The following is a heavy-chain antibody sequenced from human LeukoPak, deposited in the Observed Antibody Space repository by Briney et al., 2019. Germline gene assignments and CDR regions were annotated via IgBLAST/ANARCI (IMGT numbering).Heavy chain of an antibody. CDR1: GGSISSGGYY. CDR3: ALWGDCTSTRCFS. D-gene: IGHD2-2*01. V-gene: IGHV4-30-2*01. CDR2: IYHSGGT. J-gene: IGHJ5*02. Sequence: SETLSLTCTVSGGSISSGGYYWNWIRQPPGRGLEWIGYIYHSGGTYYSPSLKSRVTISVDRSKNQFSLKVNSVTAADTAVYYCALWGDCTSTRCFSWGQGTLVTVSS.